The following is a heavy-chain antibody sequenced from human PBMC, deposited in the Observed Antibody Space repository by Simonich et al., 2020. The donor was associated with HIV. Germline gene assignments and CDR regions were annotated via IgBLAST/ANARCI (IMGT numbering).Heavy chain of an antibody. CDR3: ASGGSISSVWADDY. D-gene: IGHD3-16*01. J-gene: IGHJ4*02. CDR1: GFTFSSYA. Sequence: QVQLVESGGGVVQPGRSLRLSWSASGFTFSSYAIHWVPQAPGKGLEWVAVISNDGSNKYYADSVKGRFTISRDNSKNTLYLQMNSLRAEDTAVYYCASGGSISSVWADDYWGQGTLVTVSS. CDR2: ISNDGSNK. V-gene: IGHV3-30*07.